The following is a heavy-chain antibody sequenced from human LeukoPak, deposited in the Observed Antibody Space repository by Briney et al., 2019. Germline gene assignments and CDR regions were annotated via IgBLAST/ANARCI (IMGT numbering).Heavy chain of an antibody. V-gene: IGHV3-30*02. CDR2: IRYDGSNK. J-gene: IGHJ4*02. CDR3: AKDQGGRYYYDSSGYYPGDY. D-gene: IGHD3-22*01. Sequence: GGSLRLSCAASGFTFSSYGMHWVRQAPGKGLEWVAFIRYDGSNKYYADSVKGRFTISRDNSKNTLYLQMNSLRAEDTAVYYCAKDQGGRYYYDSSGYYPGDYWGQGTLVTVSS. CDR1: GFTFSSYG.